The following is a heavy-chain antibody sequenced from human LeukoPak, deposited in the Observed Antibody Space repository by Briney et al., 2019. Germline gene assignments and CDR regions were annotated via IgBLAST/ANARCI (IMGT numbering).Heavy chain of an antibody. J-gene: IGHJ3*02. CDR3: ASSSRTAAFDI. CDR1: GFTFRNYG. V-gene: IGHV3-23*01. CDR2: ISGNDGRT. Sequence: GGSLRLSCAASGFTFRNYGMSWVRQAPGKGLEWVSAISGNDGRTYYADSVKGRFTITRDNAKNSLYLQMNSLRAEDTAVYYCASSSRTAAFDIWGQGTMVTVSS.